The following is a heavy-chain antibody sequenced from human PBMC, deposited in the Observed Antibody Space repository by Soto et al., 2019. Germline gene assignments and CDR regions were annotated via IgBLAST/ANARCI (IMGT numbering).Heavy chain of an antibody. Sequence: GGSLRLSCAASGFTFSSYAMSWVRQAPGKGLEWVSAISGSGGSTYYADSVKGRFTISRDNSKNTLYLQMNSLRAEDTAVYYCAKAQGYSNYVRYYFDYWGQGTLVTVSS. CDR1: GFTFSSYA. V-gene: IGHV3-23*01. J-gene: IGHJ4*02. D-gene: IGHD4-4*01. CDR3: AKAQGYSNYVRYYFDY. CDR2: ISGSGGST.